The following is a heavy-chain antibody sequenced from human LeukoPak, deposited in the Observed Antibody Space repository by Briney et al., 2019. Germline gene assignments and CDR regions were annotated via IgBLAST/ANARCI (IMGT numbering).Heavy chain of an antibody. CDR3: ARDDFWSGYYTQIGPYFDY. J-gene: IGHJ4*02. D-gene: IGHD3-3*01. V-gene: IGHV3-21*01. Sequence: GGSLRLSCAASGFTFSSYSMNWVRQAPGKGLEWVSSISSSSSYIYYADSVKGRFTISRDNAKNSLYLQMNSLRAEDTAVYYCARDDFWSGYYTQIGPYFDYWGQGTLVTVSS. CDR2: ISSSSSYI. CDR1: GFTFSSYS.